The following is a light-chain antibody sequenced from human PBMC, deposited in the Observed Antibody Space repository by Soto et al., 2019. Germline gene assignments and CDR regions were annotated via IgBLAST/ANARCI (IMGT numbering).Light chain of an antibody. Sequence: DIQMTQSPSTLSASVGDRVTITCRASRTISSWLAWYQQKPGKAPKLLIYDASSLESGVPSRFSGSGSGTELTLTISSLQPDDFATYYCQQYNSYWTFGQGTKVDIK. CDR1: RTISSW. CDR3: QQYNSYWT. V-gene: IGKV1-5*01. J-gene: IGKJ1*01. CDR2: DAS.